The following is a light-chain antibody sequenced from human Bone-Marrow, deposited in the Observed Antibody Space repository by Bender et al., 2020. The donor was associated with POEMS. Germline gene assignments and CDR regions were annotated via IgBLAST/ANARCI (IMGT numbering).Light chain of an antibody. Sequence: SALTQPASVSGSPGQSITISCAGTSSDIGGYNYVSWYQQHPGKAPKLMIFEGSRRPSGVSSRFSGSKSGNTASLAISGLQAEDEADYYCCSYAGFNTWVFGGGTKLTVL. J-gene: IGLJ3*02. CDR2: EGS. CDR1: SSDIGGYNY. V-gene: IGLV2-23*01. CDR3: CSYAGFNTWV.